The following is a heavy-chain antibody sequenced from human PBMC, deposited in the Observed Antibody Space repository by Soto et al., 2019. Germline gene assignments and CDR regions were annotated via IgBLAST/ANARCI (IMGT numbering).Heavy chain of an antibody. Sequence: EVQLVESGGGLVRPGGSLRLSCAASGFTFSYYWMHWVRQAPGKGLVWVSRIHSDGSSTTYADFVKGRFIISRDNARNKVDLQLNSVRVEDAAVYYCARGDSGAFDLWGQGTGVTVSS. V-gene: IGHV3-74*01. J-gene: IGHJ3*01. CDR2: IHSDGSST. CDR3: ARGDSGAFDL. CDR1: GFTFSYYW. D-gene: IGHD1-26*01.